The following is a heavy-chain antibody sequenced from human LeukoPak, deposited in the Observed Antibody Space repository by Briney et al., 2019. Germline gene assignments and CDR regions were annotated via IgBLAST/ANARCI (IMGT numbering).Heavy chain of an antibody. J-gene: IGHJ4*02. CDR1: AGSVSSHF. Sequence: SETLSLTCTVSAGSVSSHFWSWIRQPAGKGLEWIGRIYTSGSTNYNLSLKSRVTMSVDTSKNQFSLNLSSVTAADTAVYYCARQHYYDSGGFSTYFDYWGQGTLVTVSS. V-gene: IGHV4-4*07. CDR3: ARQHYYDSGGFSTYFDY. CDR2: IYTSGST. D-gene: IGHD3-22*01.